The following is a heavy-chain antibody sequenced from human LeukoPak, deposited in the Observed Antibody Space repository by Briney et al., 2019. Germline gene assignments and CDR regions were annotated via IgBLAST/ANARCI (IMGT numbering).Heavy chain of an antibody. D-gene: IGHD3-10*01. V-gene: IGHV5-51*01. Sequence: GESLKISCKGSGYSFTSYWIGWVRQMPGKGLEWMGIIYPGDSDTRYSPSFQGQVTISADKSISTAYLQWSSLKASDTAMYYCARLRNYYGSGSYYNDYYYYYMDVWGKGTTVTVSS. CDR2: IYPGDSDT. J-gene: IGHJ6*03. CDR1: GYSFTSYW. CDR3: ARLRNYYGSGSYYNDYYYYYMDV.